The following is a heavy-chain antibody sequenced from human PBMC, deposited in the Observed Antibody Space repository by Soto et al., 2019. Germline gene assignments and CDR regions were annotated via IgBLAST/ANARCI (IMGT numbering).Heavy chain of an antibody. Sequence: EVQLVESGGDLVQPGGSLRLSCAASGFSFSTYWMTWVRQAPGRGLEWLASIKEHGGQSFYADSVRGRFSISRDNAKNSVYLQLNSLRAEDTAVYYCARGISQAVAPIMGCYFDYWGQGTLLTVSS. CDR2: IKEHGGQS. D-gene: IGHD5-12*01. J-gene: IGHJ4*02. V-gene: IGHV3-7*03. CDR1: GFSFSTYW. CDR3: ARGISQAVAPIMGCYFDY.